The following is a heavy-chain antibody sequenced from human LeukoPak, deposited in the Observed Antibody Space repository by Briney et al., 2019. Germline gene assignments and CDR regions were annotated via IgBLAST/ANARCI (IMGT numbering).Heavy chain of an antibody. CDR2: IYYSGST. Sequence: SETLSLTCTVSGGSISSYYWSWIRQPPGKGLEWIGYIYYSGSTNYNPSLKSRVTISVDTPKNQFSLKLSSVTAADTAVYYCARLYSSGWRHVDYWGQGTLVTVSS. D-gene: IGHD6-19*01. J-gene: IGHJ4*02. CDR3: ARLYSSGWRHVDY. CDR1: GGSISSYY. V-gene: IGHV4-59*08.